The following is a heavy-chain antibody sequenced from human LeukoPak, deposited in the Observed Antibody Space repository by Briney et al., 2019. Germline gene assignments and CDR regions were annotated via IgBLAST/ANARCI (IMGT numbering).Heavy chain of an antibody. CDR3: ARDAWFLGVVTPGADYYYYYMDV. V-gene: IGHV1-46*01. CDR2: INPSGGST. D-gene: IGHD3-3*01. Sequence: ASVKVSCKASGYTFTSYYMHWVRQAPGQGLEWMGIINPSGGSTSYAQRFQGRVTMTRDMSTSTVYMELSSLRSEDTAVYYCARDAWFLGVVTPGADYYYYYMDVWGKGTTVTISS. J-gene: IGHJ6*03. CDR1: GYTFTSYY.